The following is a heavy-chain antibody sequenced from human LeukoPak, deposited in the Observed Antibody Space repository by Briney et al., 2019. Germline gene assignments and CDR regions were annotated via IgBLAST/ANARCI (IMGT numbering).Heavy chain of an antibody. D-gene: IGHD3-22*01. CDR2: ISGSGGST. J-gene: IGHJ4*02. V-gene: IGHV3-23*01. CDR1: GFTFSSYA. Sequence: AGGSLRLSCAASGFTFSSYAMSWVRQAPGEGLECVSAISGSGGSTYYADSVKGRFTISRDNSKNTLYLQMNSLRAEDTAVYYCAKGVYYYYSSGLYYFDYWGQGTLVTVSS. CDR3: AKGVYYYYSSGLYYFDY.